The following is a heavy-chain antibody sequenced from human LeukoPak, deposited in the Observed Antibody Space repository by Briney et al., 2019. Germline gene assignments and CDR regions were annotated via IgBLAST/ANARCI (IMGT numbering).Heavy chain of an antibody. V-gene: IGHV3-30*01. J-gene: IGHJ4*02. D-gene: IGHD3-16*01. CDR3: ARDPMGGRPDYLDY. Sequence: PGGSLRLSCTASGFSFGTYAMHWVRQAPGKGFEWVAVISSDASITIYPDSMRGRFTISRDNSKNTLYLDMNNLRGEDTALYFCARDPMGGRPDYLDYWGQGTLVTVSS. CDR2: ISSDASIT. CDR1: GFSFGTYA.